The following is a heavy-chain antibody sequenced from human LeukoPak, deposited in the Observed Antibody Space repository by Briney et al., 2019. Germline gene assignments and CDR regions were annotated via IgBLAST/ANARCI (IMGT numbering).Heavy chain of an antibody. CDR3: GRTPDSSSWRYYSDY. CDR2: IYPGDSDT. J-gene: IGHJ4*02. V-gene: IGHV5-51*01. CDR1: GYSFTNYW. D-gene: IGHD6-13*01. Sequence: GESLKISCKGSGYSFTNYWIGWVRQMPGKGLEWMGIIYPGDSDTRYSPSFQGQVTISADKSISTAYLQWSSLKASDTAMYYCGRTPDSSSWRYYSDYWGQGTLVTVSS.